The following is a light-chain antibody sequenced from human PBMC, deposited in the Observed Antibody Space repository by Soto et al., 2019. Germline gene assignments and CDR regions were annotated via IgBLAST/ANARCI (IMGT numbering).Light chain of an antibody. CDR3: QQRTRWPMT. CDR2: DVS. CDR1: QNISNY. J-gene: IGKJ5*01. Sequence: IVLIQSPATLSVSPGERPTLSCRASQNISNYLIWYQQKPGQAPRLLIYDVSNRATDIPARFSGSGSGTDYTLTISSLEPEDFAVYYCQQRTRWPMTVGHGTRLAIK. V-gene: IGKV3-11*01.